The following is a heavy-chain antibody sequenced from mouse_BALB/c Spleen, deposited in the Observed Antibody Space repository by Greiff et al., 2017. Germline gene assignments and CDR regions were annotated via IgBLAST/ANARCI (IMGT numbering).Heavy chain of an antibody. Sequence: QVQLQQSGAELVMPGASVKMSCKASGYTFTDYWMHWVKQRPGQGLEWIGAIDTSDSYTSYNQKFKGKATLTVDESSSTAYMQLSSLTSEDSAVYYCARGDSSGYGYWGQGTTLTVSS. D-gene: IGHD3-2*01. CDR3: ARGDSSGYGY. V-gene: IGHV1-69*01. CDR1: GYTFTDYW. J-gene: IGHJ2*01. CDR2: IDTSDSYT.